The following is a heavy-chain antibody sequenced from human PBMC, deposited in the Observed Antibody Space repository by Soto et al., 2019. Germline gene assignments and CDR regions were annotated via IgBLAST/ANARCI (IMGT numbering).Heavy chain of an antibody. CDR3: ARNIGYCSGGYCYYDALDL. J-gene: IGHJ3*01. V-gene: IGHV2-70*11. CDR1: GFSLSTSGMC. CDR2: IDWDDDE. Sequence: SGPTLVNPTQTLTLTCTFSGFSLSTSGMCVSWVRQPPGKALEWLARIDWDDDENYSTSLKTRLTISKDTSKNQVVLTMTNMDPVDTATYYCARNIGYCSGGYCYYDALDLWGQGTMVTVSS. D-gene: IGHD2-15*01.